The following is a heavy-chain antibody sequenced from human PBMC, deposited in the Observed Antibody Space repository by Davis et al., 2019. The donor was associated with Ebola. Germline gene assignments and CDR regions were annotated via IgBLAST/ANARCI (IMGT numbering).Heavy chain of an antibody. V-gene: IGHV4-34*01. J-gene: IGHJ4*02. Sequence: SQTLSLTCAVYGGSFSGYYWSWIRQPPGKGLEWIGEINHSGSTNYNPSLKSRVTISVDTSKNQFSLKLSSVTAADTAVYYCAGLDCSSTSCYSRFDYWGQGTLVTVSS. CDR2: INHSGST. CDR1: GGSFSGYY. CDR3: AGLDCSSTSCYSRFDY. D-gene: IGHD2-2*02.